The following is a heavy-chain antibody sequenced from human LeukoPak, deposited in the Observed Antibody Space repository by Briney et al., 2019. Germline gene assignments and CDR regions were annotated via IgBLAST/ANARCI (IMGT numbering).Heavy chain of an antibody. CDR2: IYYSGST. CDR1: GGSISSYY. D-gene: IGHD6-13*01. CDR3: ARYTVPDSSSWYPRFDY. V-gene: IGHV4-59*01. Sequence: SETLSLTCTVSGGSISSYYWSWIRQPPGKGLEWTGYIYYSGSTNYNPSLKSRVTISVDTSKNQFSLKLSSVTAADTAVYYCARYTVPDSSSWYPRFDYWGQGTLVTVSS. J-gene: IGHJ4*02.